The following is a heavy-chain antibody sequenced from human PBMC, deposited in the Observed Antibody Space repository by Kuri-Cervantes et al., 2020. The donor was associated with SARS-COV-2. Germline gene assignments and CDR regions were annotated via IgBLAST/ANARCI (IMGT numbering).Heavy chain of an antibody. CDR2: IKQDGSEK. V-gene: IGHV3-7*01. D-gene: IGHD1-26*01. J-gene: IGHJ3*02. CDR1: GFTFSSYW. CDR3: AREGVDIVGAPHDAFDI. Sequence: GGSLRLSCAASGFTFSSYWMSWVRQAPGKGPEWVANIKQDGSEKYYVDSVKGRFTISRDNAKNSLYLQMNSLRAEDTAVYYCAREGVDIVGAPHDAFDIWGQGTMVTVSS.